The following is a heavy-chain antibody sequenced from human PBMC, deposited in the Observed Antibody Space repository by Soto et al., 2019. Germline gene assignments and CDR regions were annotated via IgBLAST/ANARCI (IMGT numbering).Heavy chain of an antibody. CDR3: AKGFGNYRAFDY. CDR2: ISNDGSNK. Sequence: GGSLRLSCAASGFSFSTYGMHWVRPAPGKGLEWVAFISNDGSNKYYADSVKGRFTISRDNSKNTLYLQMNSLRAEDTAVYYCAKGFGNYRAFDYWGQGTLVTVSS. D-gene: IGHD1-7*01. V-gene: IGHV3-30*18. CDR1: GFSFSTYG. J-gene: IGHJ4*02.